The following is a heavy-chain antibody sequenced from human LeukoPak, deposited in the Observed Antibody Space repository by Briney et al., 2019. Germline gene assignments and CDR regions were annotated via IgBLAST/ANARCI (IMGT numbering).Heavy chain of an antibody. CDR3: AKDGTYYYGSGNFDY. D-gene: IGHD3-10*01. J-gene: IGHJ4*02. V-gene: IGHV3-23*01. CDR2: ISGSGGST. CDR1: GFAFSSYA. Sequence: GGSLRLSCAASGFAFSSYAMSWVRQAPGKGLEWVSAISGSGGSTYYADSVKGRFTISRDNSKNTLYLQMNSLRAEDTAVYYCAKDGTYYYGSGNFDYWGQGTLVTVSS.